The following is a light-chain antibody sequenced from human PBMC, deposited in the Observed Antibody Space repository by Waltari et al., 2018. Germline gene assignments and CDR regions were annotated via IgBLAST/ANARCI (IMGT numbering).Light chain of an antibody. J-gene: IGKJ1*01. CDR3: QQYNSYSGT. Sequence: DIQLTPSPSTLSASVGDRVTITCRASQSISSWLAWYQQKPGKAPKLLIYKASSLERGVPSRFSGSGSGTEFTLTISSLQPDDFATYYCQQYNSYSGTFGQGTKVEIK. CDR2: KAS. V-gene: IGKV1-5*03. CDR1: QSISSW.